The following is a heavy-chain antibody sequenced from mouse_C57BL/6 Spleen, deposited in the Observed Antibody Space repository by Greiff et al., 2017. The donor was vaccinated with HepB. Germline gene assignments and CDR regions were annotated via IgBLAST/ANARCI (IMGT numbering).Heavy chain of an antibody. J-gene: IGHJ2*01. CDR1: GYTFTNYW. CDR3: ARGPIYYYGSSYYFDY. D-gene: IGHD1-1*01. Sequence: QVQLQQSGAELVRPGTSVKMSCKASGYTFTNYWIGWAKQRPGHGLEWIGDIYPGGGYTSYNEKFKGKATLTADKSSSTAYMQFSSLTSEDSAIYYCARGPIYYYGSSYYFDYWGQGTTLTVSS. V-gene: IGHV1-63*01. CDR2: IYPGGGYT.